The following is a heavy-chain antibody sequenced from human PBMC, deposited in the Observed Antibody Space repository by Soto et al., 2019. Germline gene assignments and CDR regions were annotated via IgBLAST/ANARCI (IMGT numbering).Heavy chain of an antibody. J-gene: IGHJ4*02. D-gene: IGHD3-10*01. CDR2: ISYDGSNK. CDR3: AKETYYYGSGSYPVDY. Sequence: QVQLVESGGGVVQPGRSLRLSCAASGFTFSSYGMHWVRQAPGKGLEWVAVISYDGSNKYYADSVKGRFTISRDNSKNTLYLQMNSLRAEDTAVYYCAKETYYYGSGSYPVDYWGQGTLVTVSS. V-gene: IGHV3-30*18. CDR1: GFTFSSYG.